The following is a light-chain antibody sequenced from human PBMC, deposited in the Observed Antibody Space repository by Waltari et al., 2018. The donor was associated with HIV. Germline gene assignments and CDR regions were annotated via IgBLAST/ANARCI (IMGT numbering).Light chain of an antibody. CDR1: QGLGNY. V-gene: IGKV1-16*01. CDR2: AAS. CDR3: QQYNSYPFT. Sequence: DLQLTPSPSSLSAPVGDRVPLPRRASQGLGNYLAWFQQRPGKAPQSLVYAASTLQTGVPARFRGSGAGTDFTLTISSLQPEDFAIYYCQQYNSYPFTFGQGTRLEI. J-gene: IGKJ5*01.